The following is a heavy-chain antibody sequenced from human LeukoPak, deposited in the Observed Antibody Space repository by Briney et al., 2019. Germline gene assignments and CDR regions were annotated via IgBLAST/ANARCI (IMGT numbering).Heavy chain of an antibody. CDR2: IKQDGSEK. CDR3: ARVFGGYYSFDY. D-gene: IGHD3-3*01. Sequence: GGSLRLSCAASGFSFSSNSMNWVRQAPGKGLEWVANIKQDGSEKYYVDSVKGRFTISRDNAKNSLYLQMNSLRAEDTAVYYCARVFGGYYSFDYWGQGTLVTVSS. V-gene: IGHV3-7*01. CDR1: GFSFSSNS. J-gene: IGHJ4*02.